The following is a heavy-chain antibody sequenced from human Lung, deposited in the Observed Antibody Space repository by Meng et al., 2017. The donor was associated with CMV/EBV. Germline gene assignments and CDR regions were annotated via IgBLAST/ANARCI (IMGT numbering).Heavy chain of an antibody. CDR1: GFTFDDYG. Sequence: GGSLRLXFAAPGFTFDDYGMSWVRQGPGKGLEWVSGINWNGSSTGYADSVKGRFTISRNNAKNSLYLQMNSLRAEDTALYHCARGAGTAMAPAGYWGQGTLVTVSS. CDR3: ARGAGTAMAPAGY. D-gene: IGHD5-18*01. J-gene: IGHJ4*02. V-gene: IGHV3-20*02. CDR2: INWNGSST.